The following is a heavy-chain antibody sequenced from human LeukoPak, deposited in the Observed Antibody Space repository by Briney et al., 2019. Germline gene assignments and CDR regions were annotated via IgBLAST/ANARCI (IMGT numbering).Heavy chain of an antibody. CDR3: ARYRRDGYNFDY. J-gene: IGHJ4*02. D-gene: IGHD5-24*01. CDR2: IYYSGST. CDR1: GGSISSSSYY. V-gene: IGHV4-39*07. Sequence: SETLSLTCTVSGGSISSSSYYWGWIRQPPGKGLEWIGSIYYSGSTYYNPSLKSRVTISVDTSKNQFSLKLSSVTAADTAVYYCARYRRDGYNFDYWGQGTLVTVSS.